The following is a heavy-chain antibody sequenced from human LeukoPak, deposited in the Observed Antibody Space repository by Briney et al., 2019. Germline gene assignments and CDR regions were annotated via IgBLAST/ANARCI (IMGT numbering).Heavy chain of an antibody. V-gene: IGHV4-59*11. J-gene: IGHJ4*02. Sequence: PSETLSLTCTGSGGSIRSHYWSWIRQPPGKGLEWIGYIYYSGSTNYNPSLKSRVTISVDTSKNQFLLKLSSVTAADTAVYYCARARYSSSPKIDYWGQGTLVTVSS. CDR3: ARARYSSSPKIDY. CDR1: GGSIRSHY. CDR2: IYYSGST. D-gene: IGHD6-6*01.